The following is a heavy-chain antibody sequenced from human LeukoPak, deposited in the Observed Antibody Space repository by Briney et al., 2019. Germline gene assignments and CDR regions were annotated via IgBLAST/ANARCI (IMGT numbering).Heavy chain of an antibody. CDR2: FDPEDGET. D-gene: IGHD1-20*01. CDR1: GYTLTELP. J-gene: IGHJ4*02. CDR3: ATVDWYNWNPKGDY. Sequence: ASVKVSCEVSGYTLTELPMHWVRQAPGKGLEWMGGFDPEDGETIYAQKFQGRVTMTEDTSTDTAYMELSSLRSEDTAVYYCATVDWYNWNPKGDYWGQGTLVTVSS. V-gene: IGHV1-24*01.